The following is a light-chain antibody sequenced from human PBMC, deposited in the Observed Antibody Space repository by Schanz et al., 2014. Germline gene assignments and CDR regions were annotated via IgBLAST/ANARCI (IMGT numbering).Light chain of an antibody. CDR1: QSIRNW. V-gene: IGKV1-5*01. J-gene: IGKJ4*01. CDR3: HQYASFGIT. CDR2: DAS. Sequence: DMQMTQSPSTLSASVGDRVTITCRASQSIRNWLAWYQQKPGKAPKLLIYDASSLESGVPSRFVGSGSGTDFTLTISSLQPDDFATYYCHQYASFGITFGGGTKVDSK.